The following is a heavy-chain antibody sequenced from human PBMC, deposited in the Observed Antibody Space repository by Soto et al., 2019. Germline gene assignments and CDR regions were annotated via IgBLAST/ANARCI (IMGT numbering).Heavy chain of an antibody. Sequence: ASVKVSCKASGYTFTSYGISWVRQAPGQGLGWMGWISAYNGNTNYAQKLQGRVTMTTDTSTSTAYMELRSLRSDDTAVYYCARDPSASDYGSGSYNPSVYYYYGMDVWGQ. CDR3: ARDPSASDYGSGSYNPSVYYYYGMDV. V-gene: IGHV1-18*01. D-gene: IGHD3-10*01. CDR1: GYTFTSYG. CDR2: ISAYNGNT. J-gene: IGHJ6*02.